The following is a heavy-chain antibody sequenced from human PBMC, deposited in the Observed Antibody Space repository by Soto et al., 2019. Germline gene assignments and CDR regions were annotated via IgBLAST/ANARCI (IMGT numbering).Heavy chain of an antibody. J-gene: IGHJ6*02. Sequence: PGGSLRLSCAASGFTFSSYAMNWVRQAPGKGLEWVSSISGSASTTYYADSVKGRFTISRDNSKNTLYLQMNSLRAEDTAVYYCARDLVVLVPSTYYYYYYGMDVWGQGTTVTVSS. CDR1: GFTFSSYA. V-gene: IGHV3-23*01. CDR2: ISGSASTT. CDR3: ARDLVVLVPSTYYYYYYGMDV. D-gene: IGHD2-2*01.